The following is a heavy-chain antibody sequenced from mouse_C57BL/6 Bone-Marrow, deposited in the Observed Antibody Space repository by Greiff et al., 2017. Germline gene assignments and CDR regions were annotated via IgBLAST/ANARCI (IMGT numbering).Heavy chain of an antibody. J-gene: IGHJ2*01. V-gene: IGHV3-6*01. Sequence: EVHLVESGPGLVKPSQSLSLTCSVTGYSITSGYYWNWIRQFPGNKLEWMGYISYDGSNNYNPSLKNRISITPDPSKNQFFLKLNSVTTEDTATYYCAREWDDYYGFDYWGQGTTLTVSS. CDR2: ISYDGSN. CDR3: AREWDDYYGFDY. CDR1: GYSITSGYY. D-gene: IGHD1-1*01.